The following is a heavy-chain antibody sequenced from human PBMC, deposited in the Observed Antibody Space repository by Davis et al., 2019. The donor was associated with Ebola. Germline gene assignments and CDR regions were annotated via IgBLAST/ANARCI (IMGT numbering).Heavy chain of an antibody. D-gene: IGHD2-15*01. J-gene: IGHJ5*02. CDR1: GFTFSTYS. Sequence: PGGSLRLSCAASGFTFSTYSMSWVRQAPGKALEWVSSISSDSAYIYYADSVKGRFTISRDNAKNSLYLQMNSLRAEDTAVYYCAKDKGDVVVMIPTNLFDPWGQGTLVIVSS. V-gene: IGHV3-21*01. CDR2: ISSDSAYI. CDR3: AKDKGDVVVMIPTNLFDP.